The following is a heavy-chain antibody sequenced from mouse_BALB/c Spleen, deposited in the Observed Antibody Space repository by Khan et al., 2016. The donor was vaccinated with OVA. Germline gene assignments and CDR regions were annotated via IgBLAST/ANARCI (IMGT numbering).Heavy chain of an antibody. CDR2: IKYSGST. Sequence: EVQLQESGPGLVKPSQSLSLTCTVTGYAITSDYAWNWIRQFPGNKLEWMGYIKYSGSTSYNPSLKSRISNTRDTSKNQFFLQLKSVTSEDTATYYCARSGTISTVVVTDFDFWGQGTTLTVSS. J-gene: IGHJ2*01. CDR1: GYAITSDYA. CDR3: ARSGTISTVVVTDFDF. D-gene: IGHD1-1*01. V-gene: IGHV3-2*02.